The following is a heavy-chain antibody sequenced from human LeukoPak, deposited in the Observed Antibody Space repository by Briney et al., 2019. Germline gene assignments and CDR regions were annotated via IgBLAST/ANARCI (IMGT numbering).Heavy chain of an antibody. CDR2: INSDGSGT. CDR1: GITFRSYW. D-gene: IGHD3-22*01. J-gene: IGHJ4*02. V-gene: IGHV3-74*03. Sequence: GGSLRLSCAASGITFRSYWMHWVRQAPGKGLVWVSRINSDGSGTTYADSVKGRFTISRDNAKNTLYLQMNSLRAEDTAVYYCARDLELVYYDSSGYDYWGQGTLVTVSS. CDR3: ARDLELVYYDSSGYDY.